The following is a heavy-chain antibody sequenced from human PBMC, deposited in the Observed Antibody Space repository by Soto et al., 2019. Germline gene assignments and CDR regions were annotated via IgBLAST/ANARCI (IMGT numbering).Heavy chain of an antibody. Sequence: EASVKVSCKASGHTFTSHHIHWVRQAPGQGLEWMGVINPASSSTIYAQKFQGRVSMTRDTSTSTVYMELGTLRSEDTAVYYCARAQAWDIHDYWGQGTLVTVSS. V-gene: IGHV1-46*03. CDR1: GHTFTSHH. J-gene: IGHJ4*02. CDR2: INPASSST. CDR3: ARAQAWDIHDY. D-gene: IGHD1-26*01.